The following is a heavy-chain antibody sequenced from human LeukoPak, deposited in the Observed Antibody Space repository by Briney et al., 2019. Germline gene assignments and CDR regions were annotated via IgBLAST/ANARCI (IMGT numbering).Heavy chain of an antibody. CDR3: AKIAVAGDDRTYRATYYYYYYMDV. CDR2: IIPVFGTA. J-gene: IGHJ6*03. D-gene: IGHD6-19*01. Sequence: SVKVSCKASGGTFSSYAISWVRQAPGQGLEWMGGIIPVFGTANYAQKFQGRVTITADESTSTAYMELSSLRSEDTAVYYCAKIAVAGDDRTYRATYYYYYYMDVWGKGTTVTVSS. CDR1: GGTFSSYA. V-gene: IGHV1-69*01.